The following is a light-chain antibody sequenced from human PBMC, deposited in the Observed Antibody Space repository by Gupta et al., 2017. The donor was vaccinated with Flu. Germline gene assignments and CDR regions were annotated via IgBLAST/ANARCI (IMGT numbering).Light chain of an antibody. Sequence: QRVAISCSGGRSNVGNKAVNWYQQLPGKPPKLLIYYDDLLPSGVSGRFSGSNSGTSASLAISGLQSEDEADYYCAAWVDSLNAWVFGGGT. CDR3: AAWVDSLNAWV. CDR2: YDD. J-gene: IGLJ3*02. V-gene: IGLV1-36*01. CDR1: RSNVGNKA.